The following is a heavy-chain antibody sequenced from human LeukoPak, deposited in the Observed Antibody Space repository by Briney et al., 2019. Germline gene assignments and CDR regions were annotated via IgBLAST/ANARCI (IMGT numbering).Heavy chain of an antibody. CDR3: ARRAGAYSHPYDY. D-gene: IGHD4/OR15-4a*01. Sequence: PGGSLRLSCAASGFTFKNYWMSWVRQAPGKGLEWVANIKQDGSEKYYVDSVKGRFTISRDNSKNTLYLQMNSLRAEDTAVYYCARRAGAYSHPYDYWGQGTLVTVSS. CDR1: GFTFKNYW. J-gene: IGHJ4*02. V-gene: IGHV3-7*03. CDR2: IKQDGSEK.